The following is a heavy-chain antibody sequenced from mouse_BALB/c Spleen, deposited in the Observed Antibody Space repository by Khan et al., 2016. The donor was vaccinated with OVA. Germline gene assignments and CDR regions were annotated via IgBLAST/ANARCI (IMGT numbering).Heavy chain of an antibody. CDR2: MWAGGST. Sequence: QVQLKESGPGLVAPSQSLSIICTVSGFSLTSYGVHWVRQPPGKGLEWLGVMWAGGSTNYNSALMSRLSISIDNSKSQVFLKMNSLQTDDTATYYWDRHCYGSAWCAYWGQGTLVTVSA. CDR3: DRHCYGSAWCAY. V-gene: IGHV2-9*02. CDR1: GFSLTSYG. J-gene: IGHJ3*01. D-gene: IGHD1-1*01.